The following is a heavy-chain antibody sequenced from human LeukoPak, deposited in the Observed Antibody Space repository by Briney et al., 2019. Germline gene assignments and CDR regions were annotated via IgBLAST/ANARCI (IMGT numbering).Heavy chain of an antibody. D-gene: IGHD3-10*01. CDR3: ARSTRYYYVDY. CDR2: INHSGST. J-gene: IGHJ4*02. CDR1: GGSFCGFY. V-gene: IGHV4-34*01. Sequence: SETLSLTCAVYGGSFCGFYWSWIRQPPGKGLEWIGEINHSGSTNYNPPLKSRVTLSVGTSKNQFSLKLSSVTAADTAVYYCARSTRYYYVDYWGQGTLVTVSS.